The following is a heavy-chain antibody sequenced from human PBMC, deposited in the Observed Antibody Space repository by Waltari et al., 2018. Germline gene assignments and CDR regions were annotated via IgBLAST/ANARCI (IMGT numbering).Heavy chain of an antibody. CDR1: GGSISSSSYY. V-gene: IGHV4-39*01. CDR3: ARHSLTPVEPFDP. Sequence: QLQLQESGPGLVKPSETLSLTCTVSGGSISSSSYYWGWIRQPPGKGLEWIGSIYYSGVTYYNPSLKSRVTISVDTSKNQFSLKLSSVTAADTAVYYCARHSLTPVEPFDPWGQGTLVTVSS. J-gene: IGHJ5*02. CDR2: IYYSGVT. D-gene: IGHD7-27*01.